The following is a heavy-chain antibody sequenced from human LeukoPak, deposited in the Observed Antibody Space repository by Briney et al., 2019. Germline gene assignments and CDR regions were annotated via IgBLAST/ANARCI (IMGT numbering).Heavy chain of an antibody. CDR3: ARGTCSGGSCLIDY. V-gene: IGHV1-2*02. D-gene: IGHD2-15*01. Sequence: GASVKVSCKASGYTFTGYYMHWVRQAPGQGLEWMGWINPNSGGTNYAQKFQGGVTMTRDTSISTAYMELSRLRSDDTAVYYCARGTCSGGSCLIDYWGQGTPVTVSS. J-gene: IGHJ4*02. CDR1: GYTFTGYY. CDR2: INPNSGGT.